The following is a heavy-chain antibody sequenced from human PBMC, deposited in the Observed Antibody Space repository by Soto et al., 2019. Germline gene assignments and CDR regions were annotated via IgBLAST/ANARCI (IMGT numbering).Heavy chain of an antibody. J-gene: IGHJ4*02. V-gene: IGHV3-74*01. CDR1: GFSLSSYW. CDR2: INSDGSTT. D-gene: IGHD2-15*01. CDR3: ARDLTGSGTY. Sequence: GGSLRLSCAASGFSLSSYWTHWVRQAPGKGLVWVSRINSDGSTTSYADSVKGRFTISRDNAKNTLDLQMNSLRVEDTAVYYCARDLTGSGTYWGQGTLVTVSS.